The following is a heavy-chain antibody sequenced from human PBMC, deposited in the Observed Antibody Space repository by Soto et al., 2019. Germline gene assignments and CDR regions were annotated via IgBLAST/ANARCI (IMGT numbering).Heavy chain of an antibody. V-gene: IGHV3-11*01. CDR3: ARRAQGKYFDWLLSPDFDY. CDR1: GFTFSDYY. D-gene: IGHD3-9*01. CDR2: ISSSGSTI. J-gene: IGHJ4*02. Sequence: PGGSLRLSCAASGFTFSDYYMSWIRQAPGQGLEWVSYISSSGSTIYYADSVKGRFTISRDNAKNSLYLQMNSLRAEDTAVYYCARRAQGKYFDWLLSPDFDYWGQGTLVTVSS.